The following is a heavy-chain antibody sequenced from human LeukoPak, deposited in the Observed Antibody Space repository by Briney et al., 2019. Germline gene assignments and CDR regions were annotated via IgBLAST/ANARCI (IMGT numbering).Heavy chain of an antibody. J-gene: IGHJ4*02. V-gene: IGHV1-18*01. Sequence: ASVKFSCKASGYTFTSYGISWVRQAPGQGLEWMGWIDAYSGNTNYAQNLLGRVTLTSDTSTSTAFMELRNLRYDDTAMYYCARDLSIRIDYWGQGTLVTVSS. CDR3: ARDLSIRIDY. CDR1: GYTFTSYG. CDR2: IDAYSGNT. D-gene: IGHD1-14*01.